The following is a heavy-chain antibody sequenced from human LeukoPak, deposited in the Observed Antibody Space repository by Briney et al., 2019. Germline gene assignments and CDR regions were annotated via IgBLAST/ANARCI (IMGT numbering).Heavy chain of an antibody. Sequence: GGSLRLSCAASGFTFSSYSMNWVRQAPGKGLEWVANIKQDGSEKYYMDSVKGRFTISRDNAKNTLYLQMNSLRAEDTAVYYCAKGDTIFGVVIISLDYWGQGTLVTVSS. J-gene: IGHJ4*02. CDR2: IKQDGSEK. CDR1: GFTFSSYS. V-gene: IGHV3-7*03. CDR3: AKGDTIFGVVIISLDY. D-gene: IGHD3-3*01.